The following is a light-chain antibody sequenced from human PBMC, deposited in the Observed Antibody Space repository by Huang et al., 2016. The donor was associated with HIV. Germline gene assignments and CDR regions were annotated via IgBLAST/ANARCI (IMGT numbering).Light chain of an antibody. CDR2: GES. V-gene: IGKV3-20*01. CDR3: QQYDSSPTT. J-gene: IGKJ2*01. Sequence: EIVLTQSPGALSLSPGERATLSCRASQNISSDYLAWYQKKPGQAPSLLIYGESRRATGVPDRFSGSGSGTEFTLTITRLGPEDCAVFFCQQYDSSPTTFGQGTNLEIK. CDR1: QNISSDY.